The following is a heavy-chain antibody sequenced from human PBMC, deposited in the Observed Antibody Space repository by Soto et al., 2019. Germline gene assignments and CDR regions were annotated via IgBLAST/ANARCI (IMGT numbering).Heavy chain of an antibody. V-gene: IGHV1-69*12. J-gene: IGHJ6*02. CDR2: IIPICGTA. CDR3: ARHVPAAGYYYGMDV. D-gene: IGHD2-2*01. CDR1: GGTFSSYA. Sequence: QVQLVQSGAEVKKPGSSVKVSCKASGGTFSSYAISWVRQAPGQGLEWMGGIIPICGTANYAQKCQGRATITADESTSTAYMERSSLRSEDTAVYYCARHVPAAGYYYGMDVWGQGTTVTVSS.